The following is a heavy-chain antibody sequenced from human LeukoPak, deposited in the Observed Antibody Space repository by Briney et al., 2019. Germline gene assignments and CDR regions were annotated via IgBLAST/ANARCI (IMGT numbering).Heavy chain of an antibody. V-gene: IGHV3-49*03. CDR3: TRTREVVAAFDY. D-gene: IGHD2-15*01. Sequence: GGSPRLSCTASGFTLGDYARSWFRQAPGKGLEGVGFIRSKAYGGTTEYAASVKGRFTISRDDSKSIDYLQMNSLKTEDTDVYYCTRTREVVAAFDYWGQGTMVTVSS. J-gene: IGHJ4*02. CDR1: GFTLGDYA. CDR2: IRSKAYGGTT.